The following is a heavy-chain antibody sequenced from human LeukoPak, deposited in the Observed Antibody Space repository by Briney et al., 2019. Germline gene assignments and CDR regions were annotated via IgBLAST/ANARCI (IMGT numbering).Heavy chain of an antibody. V-gene: IGHV4-4*08. CDR3: ARSAPRYCSSTSCYGGLLEFDP. D-gene: IGHD2-2*01. CDR2: IYCTGIT. J-gene: IGHJ5*02. Sequence: SETLSLTCTVSGGSISGQYWSLIRQPPGKGLEWIGYIYCTGITKYNPSLKSRVTISVDTSKNQFSLKLSSVTAADTAVYYCARSAPRYCSSTSCYGGLLEFDPWGQGTLVTVSS. CDR1: GGSISGQY.